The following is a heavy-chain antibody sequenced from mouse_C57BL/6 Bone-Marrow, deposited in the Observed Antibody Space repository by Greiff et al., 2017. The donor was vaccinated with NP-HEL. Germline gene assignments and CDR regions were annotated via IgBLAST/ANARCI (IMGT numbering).Heavy chain of an antibody. Sequence: VQLQQSGTVLARPGASVKMSCKTSGYTFTSYWMHWVKQRPGQGLEWIGAIYPGNSDTSYNQKFKGKAKLTAVTSASTAYMALTSLTNEDSAVYYCTRLLWAPFDYWGQGTTLTVAS. CDR1: GYTFTSYW. CDR3: TRLLWAPFDY. D-gene: IGHD1-1*02. V-gene: IGHV1-5*01. CDR2: IYPGNSDT. J-gene: IGHJ2*01.